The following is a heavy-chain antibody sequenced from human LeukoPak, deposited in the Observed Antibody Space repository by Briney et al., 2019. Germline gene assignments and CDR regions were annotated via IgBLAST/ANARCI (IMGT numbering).Heavy chain of an antibody. V-gene: IGHV3-30-3*01. J-gene: IGHJ5*02. D-gene: IGHD2-2*01. CDR3: ARDLSDCSSTSCP. CDR2: ISYDGSNK. Sequence: GGSLRLSCAASGFTFSSYAMHWVRQAPGKGLEWVAVISYDGSNKYYADSVKGRFTISRDNSKNTLYLQMNSLRAEDTAVYYCARDLSDCSSTSCPWGQGTLVTVSS. CDR1: GFTFSSYA.